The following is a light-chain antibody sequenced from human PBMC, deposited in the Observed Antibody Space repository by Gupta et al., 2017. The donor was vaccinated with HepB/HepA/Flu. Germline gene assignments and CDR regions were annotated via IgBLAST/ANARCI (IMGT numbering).Light chain of an antibody. CDR2: GED. V-gene: IGLV3-19*01. J-gene: IGLJ1*01. CDR3: NSRDSSGDHLV. CDR1: SLRSRY. Sequence: SSVLTQDPTVSVALGQTVRITCQGDSLRSRYVSWYQQQPGQGPILVIFGEDNRPSGIPDRFSGSRSGNTASLTITGAQAEDEADYYCNSRDSSGDHLVFGPGTRVTV.